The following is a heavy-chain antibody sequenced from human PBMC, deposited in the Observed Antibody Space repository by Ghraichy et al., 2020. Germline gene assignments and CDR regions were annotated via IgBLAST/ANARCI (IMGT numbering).Heavy chain of an antibody. D-gene: IGHD3-3*01. CDR1: GFIFTNYY. V-gene: IGHV3-11*04. Sequence: GGSLRLSCAASGFIFTNYYMSWVRQAPGKGLEWISYLDSSGRTIYYADSVKGRFTTSRDNAQNSLYLQMNSLRAEDTAIYYCATESPISIFGGIIHFDNWGQGTLVSVSS. J-gene: IGHJ5*02. CDR2: LDSSGRTI. CDR3: ATESPISIFGGIIHFDN.